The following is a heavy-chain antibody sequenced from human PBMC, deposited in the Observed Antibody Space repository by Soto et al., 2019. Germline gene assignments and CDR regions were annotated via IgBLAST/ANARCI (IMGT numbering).Heavy chain of an antibody. CDR3: ARDGTDGSSWYGGHYYYGMDV. J-gene: IGHJ6*02. V-gene: IGHV3-7*03. CDR2: IKQDGSEK. CDR1: GFTFSSYW. Sequence: PGGSLRLSCAASGFTFSSYWMSWVRQAPGKGLEWVANIKQDGSEKYYVDSVKGRFTISRDNAKNSLYLQMNSLRAEDTAVYYCARDGTDGSSWYGGHYYYGMDVWGQGTTVTVSS. D-gene: IGHD6-13*01.